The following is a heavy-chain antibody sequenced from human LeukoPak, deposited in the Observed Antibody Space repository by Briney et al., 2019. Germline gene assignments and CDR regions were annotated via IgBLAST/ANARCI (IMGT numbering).Heavy chain of an antibody. CDR1: GFTFSSYS. CDR3: ARDAAYYYDSSGYSPFDY. J-gene: IGHJ4*02. CDR2: ISSSSSTI. V-gene: IGHV3-48*04. D-gene: IGHD3-22*01. Sequence: GGSLRLSCAASGFTFSSYSMNWVRQAPGKGLEWVSYISSSSSTIYYADSVKGRFTISRDNAKNSLYLQMNSLRAEDTAVYYCARDAAYYYDSSGYSPFDYWGQGTLVTVSS.